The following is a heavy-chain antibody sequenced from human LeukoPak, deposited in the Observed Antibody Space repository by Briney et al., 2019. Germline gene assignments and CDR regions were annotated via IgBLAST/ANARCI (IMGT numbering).Heavy chain of an antibody. D-gene: IGHD4-11*01. CDR1: GFTFSSCA. Sequence: GGSLRLSCAASGFTFSSCAMTWVRQAPGKGLEWVSSVSGSGANTYYADSVKGRFTISRDNSRNTLYPQMNSLRAEDTAVYYCANQGATVTTDHWGQGTLVTVFS. V-gene: IGHV3-23*01. CDR2: VSGSGANT. CDR3: ANQGATVTTDH. J-gene: IGHJ4*02.